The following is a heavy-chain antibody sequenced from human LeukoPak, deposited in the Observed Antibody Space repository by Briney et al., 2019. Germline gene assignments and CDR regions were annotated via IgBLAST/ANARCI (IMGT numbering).Heavy chain of an antibody. CDR2: ISYDGTNK. CDR1: EFTFSTYA. J-gene: IGHJ4*02. D-gene: IGHD2-21*02. Sequence: GGFLRLSCAASEFTFSTYAMSWVRQAPGKGLEWVAVISYDGTNKYYADSVKGRFTISRDNSKNTLSLQMNSLRAEDTALYYCARGFVLGAAKNYFDYWGQGALVTVSS. V-gene: IGHV3-30-3*01. CDR3: ARGFVLGAAKNYFDY.